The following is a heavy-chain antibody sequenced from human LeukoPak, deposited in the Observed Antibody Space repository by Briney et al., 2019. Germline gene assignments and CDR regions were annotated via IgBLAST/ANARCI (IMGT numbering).Heavy chain of an antibody. Sequence: GASVKVSCKASGYTFTGYYMHWVRQAPGQGLEWMGWINPNSGGTNYAQKFQGRVTMTRDTSISTAYTELSRLRSDDTAVYYCARGGCSGGSCYRWFDPWGQGTLVTVSS. CDR3: ARGGCSGGSCYRWFDP. V-gene: IGHV1-2*02. D-gene: IGHD2-15*01. CDR2: INPNSGGT. J-gene: IGHJ5*02. CDR1: GYTFTGYY.